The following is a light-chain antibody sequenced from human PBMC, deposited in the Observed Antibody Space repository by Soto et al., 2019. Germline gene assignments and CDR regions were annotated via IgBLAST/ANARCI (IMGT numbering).Light chain of an antibody. CDR3: QQRSNWLT. Sequence: EIVLTQSQATLSLSPGERATLSCRASQRVSSYLAWYQQKPGQAPRLLIYDASNRATGIPARFSGSGSGTDFTLTISSLEPEDFAVYYCQQRSNWLTVGGGTKVEIK. CDR2: DAS. V-gene: IGKV3-11*01. CDR1: QRVSSY. J-gene: IGKJ4*01.